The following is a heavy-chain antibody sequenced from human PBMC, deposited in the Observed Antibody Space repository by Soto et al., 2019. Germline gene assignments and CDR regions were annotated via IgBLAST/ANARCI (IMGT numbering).Heavy chain of an antibody. CDR3: ARVVMTTVPASSYYGMDV. D-gene: IGHD4-4*01. V-gene: IGHV1-69*18. J-gene: IGHJ6*02. Sequence: QVQLVQSGAEVKKPGSSVTVSCKASGGTFSSYAISWVRQAPGQGLEWMGRIIPFIGTANYAQKFQGRVTITADESTRTAYMELTSLRSEDTAVYYCARVVMTTVPASSYYGMDVWGQGTTVTVSS. CDR1: GGTFSSYA. CDR2: IIPFIGTA.